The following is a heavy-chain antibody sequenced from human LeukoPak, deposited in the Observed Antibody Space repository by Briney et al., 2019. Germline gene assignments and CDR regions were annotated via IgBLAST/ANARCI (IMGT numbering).Heavy chain of an antibody. CDR1: GGSISSYY. Sequence: SETLSLTCTVSGGSISSYYWSWIRQPPGKGLEWIGYIYYSGSTNYNPSLKSRVTISVDTSKNQFSLKLSSVTAADTAVYYCARGPVYYYDSSGWFGHAFDIWGQGTMVTVSS. D-gene: IGHD3-22*01. CDR3: ARGPVYYYDSSGWFGHAFDI. V-gene: IGHV4-59*08. J-gene: IGHJ3*02. CDR2: IYYSGST.